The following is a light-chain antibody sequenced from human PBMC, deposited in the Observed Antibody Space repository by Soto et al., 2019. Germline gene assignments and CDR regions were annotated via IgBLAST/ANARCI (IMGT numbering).Light chain of an antibody. CDR1: SSNIGATYD. CDR2: GNT. Sequence: QSVLTQPPSVSGAPGQRVTISCTGSSSNIGATYDVNWYQQLPGIGPKLLIYGNTNRPSGVPDRFSASKSGTSASLAITGLQAEDEADYYCQSYDSGLSGSVFGGGTKLTVL. J-gene: IGLJ2*01. V-gene: IGLV1-40*01. CDR3: QSYDSGLSGSV.